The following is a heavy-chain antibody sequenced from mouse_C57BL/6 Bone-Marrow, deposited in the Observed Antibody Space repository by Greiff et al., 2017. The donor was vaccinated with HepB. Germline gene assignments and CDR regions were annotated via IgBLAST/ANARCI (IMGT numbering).Heavy chain of an antibody. J-gene: IGHJ1*03. CDR1: GYAFTNYL. Sequence: QVQLQQSGAELVRPGTSVKLSCKASGYAFTNYLIEWVKQRPGQGLEWIGVINPGSGGTNYNEKFKGKATLTADKSSSTAYMQLSSLTSEDSAVYFCARLGRSWYFDVWGTGTTVTVSS. V-gene: IGHV1-54*01. CDR3: ARLGRSWYFDV. CDR2: INPGSGGT. D-gene: IGHD4-1*01.